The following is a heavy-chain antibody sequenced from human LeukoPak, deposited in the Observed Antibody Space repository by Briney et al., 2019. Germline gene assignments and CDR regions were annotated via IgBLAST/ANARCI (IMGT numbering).Heavy chain of an antibody. J-gene: IGHJ6*03. CDR2: IYYSGST. Sequence: SETLSLTCTVSGGSISSYYWSWIRQPPGKGLEWIGYIYYSGSTNYNPSLKSRVTISVDTSKKQFSLKLSSVTAADTAVYYCAREVVVGATTFYYYYYYMDVWGKGTTVTVSS. D-gene: IGHD1-26*01. V-gene: IGHV4-59*01. CDR1: GGSISSYY. CDR3: AREVVVGATTFYYYYYYMDV.